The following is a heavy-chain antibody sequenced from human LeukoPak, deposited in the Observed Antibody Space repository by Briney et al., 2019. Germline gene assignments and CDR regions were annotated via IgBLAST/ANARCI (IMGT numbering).Heavy chain of an antibody. D-gene: IGHD6-13*01. V-gene: IGHV4-59*08. Sequence: SETLSLTCTVSGGSISSYYWSWVRQPPGKGLEWIGCIYYSGSTNYNPSLKGRVTISVDTSKNQFSLKLSSVTAADTAVYYCARRSSWSFDYWGQGTLVTVSS. CDR3: ARRSSWSFDY. CDR2: IYYSGST. J-gene: IGHJ4*02. CDR1: GGSISSYY.